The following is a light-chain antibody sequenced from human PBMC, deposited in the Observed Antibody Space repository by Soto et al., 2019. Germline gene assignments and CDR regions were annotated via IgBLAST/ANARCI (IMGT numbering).Light chain of an antibody. V-gene: IGLV2-23*01. Sequence: QSALTQPASVSGSPGQSITISCTGTSSDVGSYKFVSWYQQHPGKAPKLMIYEGSKRPSGVSYRFSGSKSGNTASLTISGLQAEDEADYYCCSYAGSSTLVFGGGTKLTVL. CDR2: EGS. J-gene: IGLJ2*01. CDR1: SSDVGSYKF. CDR3: CSYAGSSTLV.